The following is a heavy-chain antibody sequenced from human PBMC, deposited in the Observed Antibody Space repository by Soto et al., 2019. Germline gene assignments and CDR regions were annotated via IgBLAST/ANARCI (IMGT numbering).Heavy chain of an antibody. CDR1: GFTFDDYA. CDR3: ARDLNWFGESHFDY. V-gene: IGHV3-9*01. CDR2: ISWNSGSI. J-gene: IGHJ4*02. D-gene: IGHD3-10*01. Sequence: EVQLVESGGGLVQPGRSLRLSCAASGFTFDDYAMHWVRQAPGKGLEWVSGISWNSGSIGYADSVKGRFTISRDNAKNSLYLQMNSLRAEDTAVYYCARDLNWFGESHFDYWGQGTLVTVSS.